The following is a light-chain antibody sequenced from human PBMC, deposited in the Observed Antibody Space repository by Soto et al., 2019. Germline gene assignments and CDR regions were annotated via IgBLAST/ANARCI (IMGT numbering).Light chain of an antibody. CDR3: CSYAGSNTYVV. Sequence: QSALTQPASVSGSPGQSITISCTGTSNDVGSYNLVSWYQLHPGKAPKLMIYEGSKRHSGVSNRFSGSKSGNTASLTISGLQAEDVADYYCCSYAGSNTYVVFGGGTKLTVL. CDR1: SNDVGSYNL. J-gene: IGLJ2*01. CDR2: EGS. V-gene: IGLV2-23*01.